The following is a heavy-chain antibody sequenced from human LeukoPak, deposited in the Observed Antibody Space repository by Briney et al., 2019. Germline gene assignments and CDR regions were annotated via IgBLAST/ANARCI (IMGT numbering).Heavy chain of an antibody. CDR3: ARRTGYYDGFDY. V-gene: IGHV4-59*01. Sequence: SETLSLTCTVSGGSISSYYWSWIRQPPGKGLEWIGYIYYSGSTNYNPSLKSRVTISVDTSKNQFSLKLSSVTATDTAVYYCARRTGYYDGFDYWGQGTLVTVSS. CDR2: IYYSGST. J-gene: IGHJ4*02. CDR1: GGSISSYY. D-gene: IGHD3/OR15-3a*01.